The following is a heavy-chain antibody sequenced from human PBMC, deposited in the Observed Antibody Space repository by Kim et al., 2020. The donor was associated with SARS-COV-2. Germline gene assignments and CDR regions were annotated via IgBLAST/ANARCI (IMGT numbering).Heavy chain of an antibody. J-gene: IGHJ4*02. Sequence: SETLSLTCTVSGGSMSSYYWSWIRQPPGKGLEWVGYIYYTGSTNYNPSLKSRVTILVDTSRNQFSLKLSSVTAADTAVYYCARDAVGTTGAADYLGQGTLVTVSS. D-gene: IGHD2-8*01. CDR2: IYYTGST. CDR1: GGSMSSYY. CDR3: ARDAVGTTGAADY. V-gene: IGHV4-59*01.